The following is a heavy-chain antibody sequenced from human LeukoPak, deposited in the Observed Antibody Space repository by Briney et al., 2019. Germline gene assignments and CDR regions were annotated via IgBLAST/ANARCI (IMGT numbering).Heavy chain of an antibody. CDR1: GFTFSSYG. CDR2: ISYDGSNK. V-gene: IGHV3-30*03. Sequence: GGSLRLSCAASGFTFSSYGMHWVRQAPGKGLEWVAVISYDGSNKYYADSVKGRFTISRDNSKNTLYLQMNSLRAEDTAVYYCARVMSSEIDYWGQGTLVTVSS. J-gene: IGHJ4*02. CDR3: ARVMSSEIDY. D-gene: IGHD3-22*01.